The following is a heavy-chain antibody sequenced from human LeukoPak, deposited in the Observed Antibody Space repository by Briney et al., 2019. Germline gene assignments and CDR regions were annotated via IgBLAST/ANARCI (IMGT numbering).Heavy chain of an antibody. CDR3: ARVSSKTMVRALITKKNYYYYYMDV. V-gene: IGHV3-7*01. J-gene: IGHJ6*03. CDR2: IKQDGSEK. Sequence: GESLRLSCAVSGFTFTTYWLGWVRQPPGKGLEWVANIKQDGSEKYYVDSVKGRFTISRDNAKNSLYLQMNSLRAEDTAMYYCARVSSKTMVRALITKKNYYYYYMDVWGKGTTVTISS. CDR1: GFTFTTYW. D-gene: IGHD3-10*01.